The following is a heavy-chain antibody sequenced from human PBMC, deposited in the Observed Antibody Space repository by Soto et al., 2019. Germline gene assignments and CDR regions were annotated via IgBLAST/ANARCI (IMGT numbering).Heavy chain of an antibody. CDR2: IWYDGSNK. V-gene: IGHV3-33*01. Sequence: PGGSLRLSCAASGFTFSSYGMHWVRQAPGKGLEWVAVIWYDGSNKYYADSVKGRFTISRDNSKNTLYLQMNSLRAEDTAVYYCARDVAGGTKLDYWGQGTLGTVS. D-gene: IGHD1-26*01. CDR3: ARDVAGGTKLDY. J-gene: IGHJ4*02. CDR1: GFTFSSYG.